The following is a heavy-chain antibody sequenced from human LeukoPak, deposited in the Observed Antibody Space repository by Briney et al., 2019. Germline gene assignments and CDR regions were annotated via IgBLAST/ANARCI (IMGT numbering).Heavy chain of an antibody. CDR2: IKQDSSAK. J-gene: IGHJ4*02. CDR3: VRWSYDNSAYYYDH. D-gene: IGHD3-22*01. V-gene: IGHV3-7*03. Sequence: GGSLRLSCVASGFTFSRHYMSWVRQAPGKGLEWVANIKQDSSAKAYVDSVKGRFTVSRDNAKNFMSLQMNSLRAEDTAIYYCVRWSYDNSAYYYDHWGQGTLVTVSS. CDR1: GFTFSRHY.